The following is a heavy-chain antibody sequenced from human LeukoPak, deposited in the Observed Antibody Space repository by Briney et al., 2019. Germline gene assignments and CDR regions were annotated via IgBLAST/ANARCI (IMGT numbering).Heavy chain of an antibody. J-gene: IGHJ6*03. V-gene: IGHV3-48*03. CDR2: ISSSGSTI. D-gene: IGHD2-15*01. Sequence: SGGSLRLSCAASGFTFSSYEMNWVRQAPGKGLEWVSYISSSGSTIYYADSVKGRFTISRDNSKNSLYLQMNSLRTEDTALYYCAKASTRYYYYMGVWGKGTTVIISS. CDR1: GFTFSSYE. CDR3: AKASTRYYYYMGV.